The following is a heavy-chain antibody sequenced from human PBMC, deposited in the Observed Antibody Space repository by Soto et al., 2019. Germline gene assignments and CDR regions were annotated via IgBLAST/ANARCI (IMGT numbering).Heavy chain of an antibody. D-gene: IGHD3-10*01. J-gene: IGHJ5*02. CDR3: ARDRGGRLLWGVGWFGP. Sequence: ASVKVSCKASGYTFTSYAMHWVRQAPGQRLEWMGWINAGNGNTKYSQKFQGRVTITRDTSASTAYMELSSLRSEGTAVYYCARDRGGRLLWGVGWFGPWGHGPLFTVSS. V-gene: IGHV1-3*01. CDR2: INAGNGNT. CDR1: GYTFTSYA.